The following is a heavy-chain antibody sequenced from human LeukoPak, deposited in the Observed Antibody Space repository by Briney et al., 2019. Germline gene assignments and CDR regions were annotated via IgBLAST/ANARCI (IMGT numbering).Heavy chain of an antibody. CDR2: ISSSSSTI. CDR1: GFTFSSYS. D-gene: IGHD2-21*02. CDR3: ARVLRVVVTAIRDYYYYGMDV. V-gene: IGHV3-48*02. Sequence: GGSLRLSCAASGFTFSSYSMNWVRQAPGKGLEWVSYISSSSSTIYYADSVKGRFTISRDDAKNSLSLQMNSLRDEDTAVYYCARVLRVVVTAIRDYYYYGMDVWGQGTTVTVSS. J-gene: IGHJ6*02.